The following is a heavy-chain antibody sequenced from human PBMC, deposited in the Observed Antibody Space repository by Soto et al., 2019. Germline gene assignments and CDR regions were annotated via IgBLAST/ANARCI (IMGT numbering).Heavy chain of an antibody. V-gene: IGHV3-30-3*01. CDR1: GFTFSSYA. CDR3: ARMASFYCSGGSCYPPYGMDV. J-gene: IGHJ6*01. CDR2: ISYDGSNK. Sequence: QVQLVESGGGVVQPGRSLRLSCAASGFTFSSYAMHWVRQAPGKGLEWVAVISYDGSNKYYADSVKGRFTISRDNSKNTLYLQMNSLRAEDTAVYYCARMASFYCSGGSCYPPYGMDVW. D-gene: IGHD2-15*01.